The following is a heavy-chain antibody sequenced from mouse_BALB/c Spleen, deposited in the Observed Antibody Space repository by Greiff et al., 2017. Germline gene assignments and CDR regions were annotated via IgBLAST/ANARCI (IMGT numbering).Heavy chain of an antibody. CDR3: ARDRTARATPWFAY. V-gene: IGHV5-4*02. Sequence: EVKLVESGGGLVKPGGSLKLSCAASGFTFSDYYMYWVRQTPEKRLEWVATISDGGSYTYYPDSVKGRFTISRDNAKNNLYLQMSSLKSEDTAMYYCARDRTARATPWFAYWGQGTLVTVSA. CDR2: ISDGGSYT. D-gene: IGHD3-1*01. J-gene: IGHJ3*01. CDR1: GFTFSDYY.